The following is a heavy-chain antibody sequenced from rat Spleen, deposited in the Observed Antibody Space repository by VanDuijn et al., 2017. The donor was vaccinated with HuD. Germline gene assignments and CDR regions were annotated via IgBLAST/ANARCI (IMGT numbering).Heavy chain of an antibody. V-gene: IGHV3-1*01. J-gene: IGHJ1*01. Sequence: EVQLQESGPGLVKPSQSISLTCSVTGYSITSNYWGWIRKFPGNEMEWIGHISYSGSSNYHPSLKSRISFSRDTSRNQFFLQLNSVTTEETATYYCASITSYWYFDLWGPGTMVTVSS. D-gene: IGHD1-10*01. CDR2: ISYSGSS. CDR3: ASITSYWYFDL. CDR1: GYSITSNY.